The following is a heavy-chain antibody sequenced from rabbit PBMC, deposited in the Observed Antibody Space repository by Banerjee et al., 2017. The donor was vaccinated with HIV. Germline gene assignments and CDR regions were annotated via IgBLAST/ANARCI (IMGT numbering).Heavy chain of an antibody. CDR3: ARDFYDDDGGHVMDL. CDR2: IDAGSSGST. D-gene: IGHD2-1*01. CDR1: GFSFSSSYY. J-gene: IGHJ4*01. V-gene: IGHV1S45*01. Sequence: QEQLEESGGDLVKPEGSLTLTCTASGFSFSSSYYMCWVRQAPGKRLEWIACIDAGSSGSTYYASWAKGRFTISKTSSTTVTLQMTSLTAADTATYFCARDFYDDDGGHVMDLWGPGTLVTVS.